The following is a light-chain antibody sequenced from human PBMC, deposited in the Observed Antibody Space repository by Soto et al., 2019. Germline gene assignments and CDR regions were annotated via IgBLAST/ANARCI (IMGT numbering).Light chain of an antibody. V-gene: IGKV3-20*01. CDR2: AAS. CDR3: QQYGSSPKT. J-gene: IGKJ1*01. CDR1: QSISSTY. Sequence: EIVMTQSPATLSVSPGESATLSCRASQSISSTYLAWYQQKPGQAPRLLIYAASTRATGIPDRFSGSGSGTDFTLTISRLEPEDFAVYYCQQYGSSPKTFGQGTKVDIK.